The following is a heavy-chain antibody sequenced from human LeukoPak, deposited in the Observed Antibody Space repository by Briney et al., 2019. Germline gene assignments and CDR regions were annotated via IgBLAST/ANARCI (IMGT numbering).Heavy chain of an antibody. V-gene: IGHV3-9*01. D-gene: IGHD2-2*01. CDR2: ISWNSGSI. J-gene: IGHJ4*02. CDR1: GFTFDDYA. CDR3: AKDLGYCSSTSCPSLFDY. Sequence: PRRSLRLSCAASGFTFDDYAMHWVRQAPGKGLEWVSGISWNSGSIGYADSVKGRFTISRDNAKNSLYLQMNSLRAEDTALYYCAKDLGYCSSTSCPSLFDYWGQGTLVTVSS.